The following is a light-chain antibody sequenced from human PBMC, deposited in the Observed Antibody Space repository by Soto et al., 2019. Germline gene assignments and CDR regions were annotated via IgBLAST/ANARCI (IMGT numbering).Light chain of an antibody. CDR3: QQTYSTPPLT. V-gene: IGKV1-39*01. J-gene: IGKJ1*01. CDR2: TTS. Sequence: DIQLTQSPSFLSASVGDRVTITCRASQSVDPYVNWYQQKPGKAPKLLIYTTSRLYSGVPSRFSGSGSGKDFSLTISSLQPEDFATYYCQQTYSTPPLTFGQGTKVDI. CDR1: QSVDPY.